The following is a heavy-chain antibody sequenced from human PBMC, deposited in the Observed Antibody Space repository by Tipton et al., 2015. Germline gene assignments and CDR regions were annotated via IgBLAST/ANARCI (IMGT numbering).Heavy chain of an antibody. CDR1: GGSISSSSYY. V-gene: IGHV4-39*01. CDR2: IYYSGST. J-gene: IGHJ4*02. CDR3: ARGDSSGPDY. Sequence: TLSLTCTVSGGSISSSSYYWGWIRQPPGKGLEWIGSIYYSGSTYYNPSLKSRVTMTTDTSTTTAYMELRSLGFDDTAVYYCARGDSSGPDYWGQGTLVTVSS. D-gene: IGHD6-19*01.